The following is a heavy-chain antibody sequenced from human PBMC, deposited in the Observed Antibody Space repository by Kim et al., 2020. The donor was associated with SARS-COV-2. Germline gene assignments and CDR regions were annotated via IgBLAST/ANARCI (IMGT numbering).Heavy chain of an antibody. J-gene: IGHJ4*02. CDR2: ISSSSSYI. Sequence: GGSLRLSCAASGFTFSSYSMNWVRQAPGKGLEWVSSISSSSSYIYYADSVKGRFTISRDNAKNSLYLQMNSLRAEDTAVYYCARDETLADYGDLLFDYWGQGTLVTVSS. CDR3: ARDETLADYGDLLFDY. CDR1: GFTFSSYS. V-gene: IGHV3-21*01. D-gene: IGHD4-17*01.